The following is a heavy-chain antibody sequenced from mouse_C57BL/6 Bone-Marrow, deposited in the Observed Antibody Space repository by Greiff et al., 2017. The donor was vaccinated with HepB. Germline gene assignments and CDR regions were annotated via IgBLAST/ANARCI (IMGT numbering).Heavy chain of an antibody. J-gene: IGHJ1*03. CDR2: ISNGGGST. CDR1: GFTFSDYY. Sequence: EVMLVESGGGLVQPGGSLKLSCAASGFTFSDYYMYWVRQTPEKRLEWVAYISNGGGSTYYPDTVKGRFTISRDNAKNTLYLQMSRLKSEDTAMYYCARMVPYWYFDVWGTGTTVTVSS. CDR3: ARMVPYWYFDV. D-gene: IGHD2-3*01. V-gene: IGHV5-12*01.